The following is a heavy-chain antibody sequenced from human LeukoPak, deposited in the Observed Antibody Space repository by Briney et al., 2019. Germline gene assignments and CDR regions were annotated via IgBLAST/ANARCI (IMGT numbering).Heavy chain of an antibody. CDR1: GFTFSSYG. CDR3: ARGRDSGYDLFDY. V-gene: IGHV3-33*08. D-gene: IGHD5-12*01. Sequence: PGGSLRLSCAASGFTFSSYGMHWVRQAPGKGLEWVAVIWYDGSNKYYADSVKGRFTISRDNSKNTLYLQMNSLRAEDTAVYYCARGRDSGYDLFDYWGQGTLVTVSS. CDR2: IWYDGSNK. J-gene: IGHJ4*02.